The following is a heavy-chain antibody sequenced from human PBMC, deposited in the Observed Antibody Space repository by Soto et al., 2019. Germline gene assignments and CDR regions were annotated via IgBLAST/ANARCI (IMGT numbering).Heavy chain of an antibody. V-gene: IGHV3-15*01. D-gene: IGHD4-17*01. Sequence: PGGSLRLSCAASGFTFSNAWMSWVRQAPGKGLEWVGRIKSKTDGGTTDYAAPVKGRFTISRDDSKNTLYLQMNSLKTEDTAVYYCTTARPVTTWDFDYWGQGTLVTVSS. CDR1: GFTFSNAW. CDR3: TTARPVTTWDFDY. J-gene: IGHJ4*02. CDR2: IKSKTDGGTT.